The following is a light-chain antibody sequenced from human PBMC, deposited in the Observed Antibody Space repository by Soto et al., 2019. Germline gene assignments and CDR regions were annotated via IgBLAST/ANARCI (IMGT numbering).Light chain of an antibody. CDR3: QSYDSSLSAWV. V-gene: IGLV1-40*01. Sequence: QSVLTQPPSVSGAPGQRVTISCTGSSSNIGAGYDVHWYQQLPGTAPKLLIYGNSNRPSGVPDRFSGSKSGTSASLAITXXXXXXEADYYCQSYDSSLSAWVFGGGTKLPS. CDR1: SSNIGAGYD. CDR2: GNS. J-gene: IGLJ3*02.